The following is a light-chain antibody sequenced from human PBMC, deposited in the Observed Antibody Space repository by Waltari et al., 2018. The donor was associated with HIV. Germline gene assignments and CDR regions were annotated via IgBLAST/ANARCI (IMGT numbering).Light chain of an antibody. V-gene: IGLV3-21*04. CDR1: NMESKS. CDR3: QVWDRSSDQVI. Sequence: YELTQPPSVSVAPGQTAMITCGGNNMESKSVKWYQQKPGQGPVLVIYFGLDRPSGIPERVSGSVAGNTATLTISRVDAGDEADYYCQVWDRSSDQVIFGGGTKLTVL. CDR2: FGL. J-gene: IGLJ2*01.